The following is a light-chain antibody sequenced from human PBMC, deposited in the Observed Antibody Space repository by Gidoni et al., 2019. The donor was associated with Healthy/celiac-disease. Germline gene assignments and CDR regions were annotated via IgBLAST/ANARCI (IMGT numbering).Light chain of an antibody. CDR1: QSVLYSSNNKHY. CDR3: QQYYSTPMHT. J-gene: IGKJ2*01. V-gene: IGKV4-1*01. CDR2: CAS. Sequence: DIVMTQSPDSLAVSLGERATINCKSSQSVLYSSNNKHYLAWYQQKPGQPPKLLIYCASTRDSGVPDRFSCSVSGTDVTFTISSLQSEDVAVYYCQQYYSTPMHTFGQGTKLEIK.